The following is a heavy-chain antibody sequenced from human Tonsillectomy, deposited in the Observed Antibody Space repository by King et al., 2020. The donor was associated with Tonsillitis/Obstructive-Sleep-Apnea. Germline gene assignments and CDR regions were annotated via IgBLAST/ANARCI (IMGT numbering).Heavy chain of an antibody. J-gene: IGHJ6*02. D-gene: IGHD6-6*01. CDR1: GFTFSSYA. CDR3: ARVWYSNSSPLVYYYYGMDV. CDR2: ISYDGSNK. Sequence: VQLVESGGGVVQPGRSLRLSCAASGFTFSSYAMHWVRQAPGKGLEWVAVISYDGSNKYYADSVKGRFTISRDNSKNTLYLQMNSLRAEDTAVYYWARVWYSNSSPLVYYYYGMDVWGQGTTVTVSS. V-gene: IGHV3-30*04.